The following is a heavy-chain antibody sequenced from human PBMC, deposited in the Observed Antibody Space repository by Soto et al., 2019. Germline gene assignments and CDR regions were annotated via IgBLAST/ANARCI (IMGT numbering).Heavy chain of an antibody. CDR2: ISAYNGNT. D-gene: IGHD3-3*01. Sequence: ASVKVSCKASGYTFTSYGISWVRQAPGQGLEWMGWISAYNGNTNYAQKLQGRVTMTTDTSTSTAYMELRSLRSDVTAVYYCAKGRFLEWLLSGFDYWGQGTLVSVSS. J-gene: IGHJ4*02. CDR1: GYTFTSYG. V-gene: IGHV1-18*01. CDR3: AKGRFLEWLLSGFDY.